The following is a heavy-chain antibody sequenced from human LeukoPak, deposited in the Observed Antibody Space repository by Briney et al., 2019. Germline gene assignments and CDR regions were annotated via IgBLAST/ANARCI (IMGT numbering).Heavy chain of an antibody. CDR2: ISSSGSTI. V-gene: IGHV3-11*01. J-gene: IGHJ2*01. D-gene: IGHD1-26*01. Sequence: GGSLRLSCAASGFTFSDYYMSWIRQAPGKGLEWVSYISSSGSTIHYADSVKGRFTISRDNAKNSLYLQMNSLRAEDTAVYYCARTSYLYWYFDLWGRGTLVTVSS. CDR1: GFTFSDYY. CDR3: ARTSYLYWYFDL.